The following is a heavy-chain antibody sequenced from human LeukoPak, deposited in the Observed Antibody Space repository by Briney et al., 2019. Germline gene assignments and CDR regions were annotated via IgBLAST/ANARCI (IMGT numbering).Heavy chain of an antibody. V-gene: IGHV1-24*01. Sequence: ASVKVSCKVSGYTLTELSMHWVRQAPGKGLEWMGGFGPEDGETIYAQKFQGRVTMTEDTSTDTAYMELSSLRSEDTAVYYCATGNMVRGVIIGAVFDYWGQGTLVTVSS. D-gene: IGHD3-10*01. CDR3: ATGNMVRGVIIGAVFDY. CDR2: FGPEDGET. CDR1: GYTLTELS. J-gene: IGHJ4*02.